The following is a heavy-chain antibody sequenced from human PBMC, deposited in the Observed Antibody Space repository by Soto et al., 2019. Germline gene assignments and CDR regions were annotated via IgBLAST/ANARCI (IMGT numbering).Heavy chain of an antibody. Sequence: GGSLRLSCEASGLFFSAYAMAWARRAPGKGLEWVSAISGSGSHAYYADSVKGRFTVSRDNAKNTLYLQMSSLRAEDTAVYYCATAEVDYWGPGTMVTVSS. CDR3: ATAEVDY. V-gene: IGHV3-23*01. CDR2: ISGSGSHA. J-gene: IGHJ4*02. CDR1: GLFFSAYA.